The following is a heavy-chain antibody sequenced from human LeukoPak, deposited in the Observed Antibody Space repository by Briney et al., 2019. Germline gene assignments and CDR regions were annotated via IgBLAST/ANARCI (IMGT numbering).Heavy chain of an antibody. D-gene: IGHD2-2*01. V-gene: IGHV1-69*13. CDR1: GGTFSSYA. CDR2: IIPIFGTA. J-gene: IGHJ4*02. CDR3: AKLVVPAATHGGAFDY. Sequence: SVKVSCKASGGTFSSYAISWVRQAPGQGLEWMGGIIPIFGTANYAQKFQGRVTITADESTSTAYMELSSLRSEDTAVYYCAKLVVPAATHGGAFDYRGQGTLVTVSS.